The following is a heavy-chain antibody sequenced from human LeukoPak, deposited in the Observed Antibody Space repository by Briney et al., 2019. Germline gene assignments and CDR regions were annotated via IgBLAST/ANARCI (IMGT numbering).Heavy chain of an antibody. D-gene: IGHD5-18*01. V-gene: IGHV1-2*02. CDR3: ARTMDTHYNWFDP. CDR1: GYTFTGYY. Sequence: ASVKVSCKASGYTFTGYYMHWVRQAPGQGLEWMGWINPNSGGTNYAQKFQGRVTMTRDTSISTAYMELSRPRSDDTAVYYCARTMDTHYNWFDPWGQGTLVTVSS. CDR2: INPNSGGT. J-gene: IGHJ5*02.